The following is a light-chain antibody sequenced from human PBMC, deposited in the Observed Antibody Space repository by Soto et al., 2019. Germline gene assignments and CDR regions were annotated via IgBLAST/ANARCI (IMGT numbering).Light chain of an antibody. J-gene: IGKJ1*01. CDR3: QQYNNWPPVT. V-gene: IGKV3-15*01. CDR2: GAS. Sequence: EMVMTQSPATLSVSPGERATLSCRASHSVSSNLAWYQQKPGQAPRLLIYGASTRATGIPARFSGSGSGTEFTLTISSLQSEDSAVYYCQQYNNWPPVTFGQGTKVDI. CDR1: HSVSSN.